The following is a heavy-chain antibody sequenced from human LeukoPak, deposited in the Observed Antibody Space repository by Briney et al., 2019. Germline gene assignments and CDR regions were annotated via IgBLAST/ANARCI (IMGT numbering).Heavy chain of an antibody. CDR1: GYTFSNYG. Sequence: ASVKVSCKASGYTFSNYGISWVRQVPGQGLEWMGWISPYNGNTKFAQNFQGRVNVTTETSTSTAYMELRSLRSDDTAVYYCARQSYFDGRGDDAFDIWGQGTMVTVSS. J-gene: IGHJ3*02. CDR2: ISPYNGNT. D-gene: IGHD2-15*01. V-gene: IGHV1-18*01. CDR3: ARQSYFDGRGDDAFDI.